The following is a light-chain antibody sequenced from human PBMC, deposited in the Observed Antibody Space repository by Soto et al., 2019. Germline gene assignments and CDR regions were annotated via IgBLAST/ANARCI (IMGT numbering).Light chain of an antibody. CDR3: AQSAIPPIP. J-gene: IGKJ5*01. Sequence: LSLTKKDRATITGRASQSISSYLNWYQQKPGKAPKLLIYAASSLQSGVPSRFSGSGSGTDFTLTISSLQPEDFAPYYCAQSAIPPIPFGQRTRLAIK. CDR1: QSISSY. V-gene: IGKV1-39*01. CDR2: AAS.